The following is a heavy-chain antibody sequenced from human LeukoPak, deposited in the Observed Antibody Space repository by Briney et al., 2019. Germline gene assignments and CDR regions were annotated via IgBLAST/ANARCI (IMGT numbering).Heavy chain of an antibody. CDR2: IKQDGSEK. D-gene: IGHD4-17*01. Sequence: PGGSLRLSCAASGCTFSGYWLSWVRQAPGKGLEWVANIKQDGSEKYYLDSVKGRFTISRDNAKNSLYLQMNSLRAEDTAVYYCARGQTTVTNWGQGTLVTVSS. V-gene: IGHV3-7*03. CDR1: GCTFSGYW. J-gene: IGHJ4*02. CDR3: ARGQTTVTN.